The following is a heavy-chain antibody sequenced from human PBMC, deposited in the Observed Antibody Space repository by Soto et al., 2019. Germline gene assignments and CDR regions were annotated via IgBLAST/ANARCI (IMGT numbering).Heavy chain of an antibody. J-gene: IGHJ6*02. CDR1: GYSFSSYW. CDR3: ARQDHASITKIRYGLDV. D-gene: IGHD3-10*01. CDR2: IYGDDSDT. Sequence: GESLKISCKGFGYSFSSYWIAWVRQKPGKGLEWMGMIYGDDSDTRYSPSFQGQVTISADKSINTAYLQWSSLKASDTAMYFCARQDHASITKIRYGLDVWGQGTTVTVSS. V-gene: IGHV5-51*01.